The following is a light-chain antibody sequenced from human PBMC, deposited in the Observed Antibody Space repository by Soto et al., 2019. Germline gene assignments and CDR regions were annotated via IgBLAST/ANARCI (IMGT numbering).Light chain of an antibody. V-gene: IGKV3-11*01. CDR3: QQYNHWRSIS. CDR2: DAS. J-gene: IGKJ5*01. Sequence: EIVLTQSPGTLSLSPGSRATLSGRASQSVSSYLAWYQQKPGQAPRLLIYDASNRATGIPARFSGSGSGTDFTLTISSLQSEDFAVYYCQQYNHWRSISFGQGTRLENK. CDR1: QSVSSY.